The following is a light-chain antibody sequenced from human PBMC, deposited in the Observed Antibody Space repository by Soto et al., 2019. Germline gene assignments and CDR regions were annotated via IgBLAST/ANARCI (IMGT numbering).Light chain of an antibody. CDR2: LNSDGSH. J-gene: IGLJ2*01. Sequence: QLVLTQSPSASASLGASVKLTCTLSSGHSSYAIAWHQQQPEKGPRYLMKLNSDGSHSKGDGIPDRFSGSSSGAERYLTISSLQSEDEADYYCQTRGTGVVFGGGTKLTDL. V-gene: IGLV4-69*01. CDR1: SGHSSYA. CDR3: QTRGTGVV.